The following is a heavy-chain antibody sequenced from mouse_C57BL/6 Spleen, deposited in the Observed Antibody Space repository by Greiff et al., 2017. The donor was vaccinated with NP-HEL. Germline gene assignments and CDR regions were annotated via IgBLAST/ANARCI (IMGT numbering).Heavy chain of an antibody. CDR1: GFTFSDYG. D-gene: IGHD2-3*01. J-gene: IGHJ2*01. Sequence: EVKLVESGGGLVKPGGSLKLSCAASGFTFSDYGMHWVRQAPEKGLEWVAYISSGSSTIYYADTVKGRFTISRDNAKNTLFLQMTSLRSEDTAMYYCARQDGPNAYFDYWGQGTTLTVSS. CDR2: ISSGSSTI. CDR3: ARQDGPNAYFDY. V-gene: IGHV5-17*01.